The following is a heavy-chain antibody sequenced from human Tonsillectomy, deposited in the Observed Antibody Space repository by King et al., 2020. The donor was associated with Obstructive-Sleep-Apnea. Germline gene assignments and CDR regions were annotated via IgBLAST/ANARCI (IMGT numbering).Heavy chain of an antibody. D-gene: IGHD3-22*01. CDR3: ARRAYYDSSGYYFGCEYFQH. CDR2: IDPSDSYT. J-gene: IGHJ1*01. Sequence: QLVQSGAEVKKPGESLRISCKGSGYSFTSYWISWVRQMPGKGLEWMGRIDPSDSYTNYSPSFQGHVTISADKSISTAYLQWSSLKASDTAIYYCARRAYYDSSGYYFGCEYFQHWGQGTLVTVSS. V-gene: IGHV5-10-1*03. CDR1: GYSFTSYW.